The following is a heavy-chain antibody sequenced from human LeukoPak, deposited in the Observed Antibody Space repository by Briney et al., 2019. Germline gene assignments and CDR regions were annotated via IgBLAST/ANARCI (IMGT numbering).Heavy chain of an antibody. Sequence: GASVKVSCKASGYTFTSYAMHWVRQAPGQGLEWMGRINAGNGNTKYSQEFQGRVTITRDTSASTAYMELSSLRSEDMAVYYCARSAGDSFDDWGQGTLVTVSS. V-gene: IGHV1-3*03. J-gene: IGHJ4*02. D-gene: IGHD2-21*02. CDR3: ARSAGDSFDD. CDR1: GYTFTSYA. CDR2: INAGNGNT.